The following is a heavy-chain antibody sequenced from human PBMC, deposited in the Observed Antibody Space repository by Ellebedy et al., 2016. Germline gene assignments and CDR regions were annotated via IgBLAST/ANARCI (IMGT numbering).Heavy chain of an antibody. J-gene: IGHJ6*03. D-gene: IGHD5-18*01. V-gene: IGHV3-21*01. CDR1: GFTFSSYS. Sequence: GGSLRLXXAASGFTFSSYSMNWVRQAPGKGLEWVSSISSSSSYIYYADSVKGRFTISRDNAKNSLYLQMNSLRAEDTAVYYCARSWIQLWSMDVWGKGTTVTVSS. CDR2: ISSSSSYI. CDR3: ARSWIQLWSMDV.